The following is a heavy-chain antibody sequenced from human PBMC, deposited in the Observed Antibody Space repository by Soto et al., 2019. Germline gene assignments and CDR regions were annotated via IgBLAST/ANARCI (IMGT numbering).Heavy chain of an antibody. Sequence: PGGSLRLSXAASGFTFSSYAMHWVRQAPGKGLEWVAVISYDGSNKYYADSVKGRFTISRDNSKNTLYLQMNSLRAEDTAVYYCARQVRGYDYALYYYYGMDVWGQGTTVTVSS. CDR2: ISYDGSNK. V-gene: IGHV3-30-3*01. D-gene: IGHD5-12*01. CDR1: GFTFSSYA. CDR3: ARQVRGYDYALYYYYGMDV. J-gene: IGHJ6*02.